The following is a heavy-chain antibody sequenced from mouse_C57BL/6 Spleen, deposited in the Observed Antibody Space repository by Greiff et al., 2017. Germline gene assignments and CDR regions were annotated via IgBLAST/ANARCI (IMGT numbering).Heavy chain of an antibody. D-gene: IGHD2-3*01. Sequence: QVQLQQPGAELVKPGASVKMSCKASGYTFTSYWITWVKQRPGQGLAWIGDIYTGSGSTNYNEKSKSKATLTVDTSPSTAYMQLSSLTSEDTAVYYCAGEGYSAWFAYWGQGTLVTVAA. CDR1: GYTFTSYW. V-gene: IGHV1-55*01. CDR2: IYTGSGST. CDR3: AGEGYSAWFAY. J-gene: IGHJ3*01.